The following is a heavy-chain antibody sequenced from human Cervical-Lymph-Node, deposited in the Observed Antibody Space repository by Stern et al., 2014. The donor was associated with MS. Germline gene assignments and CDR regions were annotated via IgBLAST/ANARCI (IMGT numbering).Heavy chain of an antibody. J-gene: IGHJ5*02. D-gene: IGHD3-10*01. Sequence: QVQLLQPGADVKKPGSSVRVSCKASGDISWLRQAPGQGLAWGGGLICPVGTAPYTQRFQGRLTITADKSTNTTYMELSSLRSDDTAIYYCARGAGDNWFDPWGQGTLVSVSS. CDR2: LICPVGTA. CDR1: GD. V-gene: IGHV1-69*06. CDR3: ARGAGDNWFDP.